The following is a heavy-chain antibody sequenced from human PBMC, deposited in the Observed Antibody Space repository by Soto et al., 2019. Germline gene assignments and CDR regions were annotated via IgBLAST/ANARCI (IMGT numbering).Heavy chain of an antibody. Sequence: QVQLVESGGGVVQPGRSLRLSCEASGFTFSSYGMHWVRQAPGKGLEWVAVISLDGSKTYYADSVKGRFTISRDNSKNTLNLQMNSLRAEDTAVYYCAKDEVRVLVVARDYYGMDVWGQGTTVTVSS. J-gene: IGHJ6*02. D-gene: IGHD2-15*01. CDR3: AKDEVRVLVVARDYYGMDV. CDR2: ISLDGSKT. V-gene: IGHV3-30*18. CDR1: GFTFSSYG.